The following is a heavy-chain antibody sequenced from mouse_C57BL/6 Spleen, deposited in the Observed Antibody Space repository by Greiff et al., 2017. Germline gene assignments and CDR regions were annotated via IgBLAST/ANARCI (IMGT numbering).Heavy chain of an antibody. CDR1: GYAFSSYW. Sequence: VQLQQSGAELVKPGASVKISCKASGYAFSSYWMNWVKQRPGKGLEWIGQIYPGDGDTNYNGKFKGKATLTADKSSSTAYMQLSSLTSEDSAVYYCAIITTVVGGYFDYWGQGTTLTVSS. V-gene: IGHV1-80*01. J-gene: IGHJ2*01. CDR2: IYPGDGDT. CDR3: AIITTVVGGYFDY. D-gene: IGHD1-1*01.